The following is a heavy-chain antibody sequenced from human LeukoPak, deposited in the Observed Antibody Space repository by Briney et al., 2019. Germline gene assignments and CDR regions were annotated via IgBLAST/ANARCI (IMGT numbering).Heavy chain of an antibody. J-gene: IGHJ3*02. Sequence: PGGSLRLSCAASGFTFSSYSMNWVRQAPGKGLEWASSISSSSSYIYYADSVKGRFTISRDNAKNSLYLQMNSLRAEDTAVYYCARDQITIFSTYAFDIWGQGTMVTVSS. CDR2: ISSSSSYI. D-gene: IGHD3-9*01. CDR3: ARDQITIFSTYAFDI. V-gene: IGHV3-21*01. CDR1: GFTFSSYS.